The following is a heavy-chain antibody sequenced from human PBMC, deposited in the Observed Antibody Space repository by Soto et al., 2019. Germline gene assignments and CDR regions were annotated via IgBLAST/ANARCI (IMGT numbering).Heavy chain of an antibody. J-gene: IGHJ6*02. Sequence: QEQLVESGGGVVQPGRSLRLSCAAAGFTFSNYGMHWVRQAPGKGLEWVALVWYDGREDYYADSVKGRFTISRDNSKKTVSLQMTSLRVEDTTIYYCARENTVTQGDYYYGRDVWGQGTTVTVSS. D-gene: IGHD4-17*01. V-gene: IGHV3-33*01. CDR2: VWYDGRED. CDR1: GFTFSNYG. CDR3: ARENTVTQGDYYYGRDV.